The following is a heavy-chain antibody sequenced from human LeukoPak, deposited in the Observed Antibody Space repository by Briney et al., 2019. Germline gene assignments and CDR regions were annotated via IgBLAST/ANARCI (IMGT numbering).Heavy chain of an antibody. V-gene: IGHV4-4*09. CDR2: ILTSGST. CDR3: ARVRVAGSYLYHFDY. CDR1: GGSISSYH. D-gene: IGHD1-26*01. Sequence: PSETLSLTCTVSGGSISSYHWSWVRQPPGKGLEWIGYILTSGSTNYNPSLKSRLTISVDTPTNQFTLKLSSVTAADTAVYYCARVRVAGSYLYHFDYWGQGTLVTVCS. J-gene: IGHJ4*02.